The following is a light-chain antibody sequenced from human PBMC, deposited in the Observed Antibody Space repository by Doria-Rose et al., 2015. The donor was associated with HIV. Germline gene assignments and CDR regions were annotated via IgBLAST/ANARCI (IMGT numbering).Light chain of an antibody. CDR1: QSFSSTY. CDR3: HQYGISWT. Sequence: TQSPGTLSLSPGERATLSCRASQSFSSTYLAWYQQKPGQAHSLLIYDGSTRATGIPDRFSASGSGTDFTLTINRLEPEDFALYYCHQYGISWTFGQGTKVEI. V-gene: IGKV3-20*01. CDR2: DGS. J-gene: IGKJ1*01.